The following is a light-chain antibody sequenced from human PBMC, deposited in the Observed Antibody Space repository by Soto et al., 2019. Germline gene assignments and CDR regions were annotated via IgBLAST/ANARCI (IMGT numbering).Light chain of an antibody. J-gene: IGKJ1*01. Sequence: VFTQYQTTLSPSPGERAPLSRRASQSVSNNYLAWYQQKPGQAPRLLIYGASNRATGIPDRFSGSGSGTDFTLTISRLEPEDFAVYYCEQYGSSGTFGQGTKVDI. V-gene: IGKV3-20*01. CDR1: QSVSNNY. CDR2: GAS. CDR3: EQYGSSGT.